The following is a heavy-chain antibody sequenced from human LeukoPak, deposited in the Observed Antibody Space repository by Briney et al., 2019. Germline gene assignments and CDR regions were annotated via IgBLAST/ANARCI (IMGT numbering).Heavy chain of an antibody. CDR3: ARTTTYSSGWYGAY. J-gene: IGHJ4*02. CDR2: IYGGDSET. Sequence: GESLKISCKGSGYRYSDYWIDWVRQMPGKGLEWMGIIYGGDSETRYSPSLQGQVTISADKSINTAYLQWSSLKASDTAMYYCARTTTYSSGWYGAYWGQGTLVTVSS. D-gene: IGHD6-19*01. CDR1: GYRYSDYW. V-gene: IGHV5-51*01.